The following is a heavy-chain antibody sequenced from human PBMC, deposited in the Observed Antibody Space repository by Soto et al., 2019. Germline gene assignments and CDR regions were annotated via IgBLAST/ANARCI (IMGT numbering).Heavy chain of an antibody. D-gene: IGHD6-13*01. J-gene: IGHJ5*02. V-gene: IGHV1-69*01. CDR3: AGHSSSLFNGWFGP. Sequence: QVQLVQSGAEVKKPGSSVKVSCKASGGTFSSYAISWVRQAPGQGRKWMGGIIPLFGTANYAQKFQGGVKITADESTSTAYMELSILRSEETAVYYCAGHSSSLFNGWFGPWGQGTLVTVSS. CDR2: IIPLFGTA. CDR1: GGTFSSYA.